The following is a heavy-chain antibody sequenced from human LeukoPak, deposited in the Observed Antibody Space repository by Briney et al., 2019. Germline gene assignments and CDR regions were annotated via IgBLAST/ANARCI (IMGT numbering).Heavy chain of an antibody. CDR2: IYTSGST. CDR3: ARRPRIVGASYYYMGV. CDR1: GGSISSYY. D-gene: IGHD1-26*01. J-gene: IGHJ6*03. V-gene: IGHV4-4*09. Sequence: SETLSLTCTVSGGSISSYYWSWIRQPPGKGLEWIGYIYTSGSTNYNPSLKSRVTISVDTSKNQFSLKLSSVTAADTAVYYCARRPRIVGASYYYMGVWGKGTTVTVSS.